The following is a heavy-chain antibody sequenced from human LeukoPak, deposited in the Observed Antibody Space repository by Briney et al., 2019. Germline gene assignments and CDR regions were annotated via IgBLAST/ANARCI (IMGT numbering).Heavy chain of an antibody. CDR2: INPSGSTT. J-gene: IGHJ3*02. CDR3: ASVITSAFDI. D-gene: IGHD1-14*01. CDR1: GYTFTNYY. V-gene: IGHV1-46*01. Sequence: ASVKVSCKASGYTFTNYYMHWVRQAPGQGLEWMGIINPSGSTTGYAQKFQGRVTMTRDTSTNTVYMELSSLRSEDTAVYYCASVITSAFDIWGQGTMVTVSS.